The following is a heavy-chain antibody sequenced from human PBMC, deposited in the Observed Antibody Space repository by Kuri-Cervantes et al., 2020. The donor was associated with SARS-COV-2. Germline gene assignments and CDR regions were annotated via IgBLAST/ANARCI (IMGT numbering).Heavy chain of an antibody. D-gene: IGHD6-13*01. Sequence: GESLKISCAASGFTFSSYSMNWVRQAPGKGLEYVSAISSNGGSTYYADSVKGRFTISRDNSKNTLYLQMGSLRAEDMAVYYCARDGIAAAGRGWFDPWGQGTLVTVSS. CDR3: ARDGIAAAGRGWFDP. CDR1: GFTFSSYS. CDR2: ISSNGGST. V-gene: IGHV3-64*02. J-gene: IGHJ5*02.